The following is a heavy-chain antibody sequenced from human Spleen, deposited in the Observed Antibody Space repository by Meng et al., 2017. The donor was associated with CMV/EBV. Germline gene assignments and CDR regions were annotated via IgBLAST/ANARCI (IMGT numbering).Heavy chain of an antibody. CDR2: IKRNSDGESP. CDR1: GFTFSSYW. Sequence: GGSLRLSCAASGFTFSSYWMSWVRQAPGKGLEWVGRIKRNSDGESPEYGSPVKGRFTISRDDSRNTLYLQMNNLKAEDTGVYYCIAPWGQGTLVTVSS. J-gene: IGHJ4*02. V-gene: IGHV3-15*01. CDR3: IAP.